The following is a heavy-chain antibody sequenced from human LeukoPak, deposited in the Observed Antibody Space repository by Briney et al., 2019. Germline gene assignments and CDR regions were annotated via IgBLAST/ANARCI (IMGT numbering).Heavy chain of an antibody. Sequence: SETLSLTCTVAGGSISSYYWSWIRQPPEKGLEWIGYIYYSGSTNYNPSLKSRVTISVDTSKNQFSLKLSSVTAADTAVYYCARDFGYYYDSSGYYYDSGNWFDPWGQGTLVTVSS. CDR1: GGSISSYY. CDR2: IYYSGST. V-gene: IGHV4-59*01. CDR3: ARDFGYYYDSSGYYYDSGNWFDP. D-gene: IGHD3-22*01. J-gene: IGHJ5*02.